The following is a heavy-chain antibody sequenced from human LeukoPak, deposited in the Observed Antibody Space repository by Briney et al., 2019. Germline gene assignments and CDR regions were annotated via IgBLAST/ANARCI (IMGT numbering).Heavy chain of an antibody. J-gene: IGHJ4*02. D-gene: IGHD3/OR15-3a*01. V-gene: IGHV3-7*03. Sequence: GGSLRLSCAASGFTFGDTWMNWVRQVPGQGLEWVANIKQDGSEKFYVASVKGRLTISRDNGKSSLYLQMNSLRAEDTALYYCATSYDMGWLIGYWGQGTLVTASS. CDR2: IKQDGSEK. CDR3: ATSYDMGWLIGY. CDR1: GFTFGDTW.